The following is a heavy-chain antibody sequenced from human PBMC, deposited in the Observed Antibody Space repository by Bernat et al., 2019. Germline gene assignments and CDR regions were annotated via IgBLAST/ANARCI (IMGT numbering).Heavy chain of an antibody. V-gene: IGHV3-66*01. D-gene: IGHD6-13*01. CDR3: ARAGVKRGIAAAGTAFDY. CDR1: GFTVSSNY. CDR2: IYSGGSA. Sequence: EVQLVESGGGLVQPGGSLRLSCAASGFTVSSNYMSWVRQAPGKTLEWVSVIYSGGSAYYADSVKGRFTISRDNSKNMVYLQMNSLRAEDTAVYYCARAGVKRGIAAAGTAFDYWGQGTLVTVSS. J-gene: IGHJ4*02.